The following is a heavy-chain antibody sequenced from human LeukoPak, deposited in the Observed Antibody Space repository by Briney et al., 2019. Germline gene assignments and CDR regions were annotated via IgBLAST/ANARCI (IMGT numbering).Heavy chain of an antibody. J-gene: IGHJ5*02. D-gene: IGHD3-9*01. V-gene: IGHV1-8*03. CDR1: GYTFTSYD. CDR2: MNPNSGNT. CDR3: ARAPAYYDILTGYYPNWFDP. Sequence: ASVKVSCKASGYTFTSYDINWVRQATGQGLEWMGWMNPNSGNTGYAQKFQGRVTITRNTSISTAYMELSSLRSGDTAVYYCARAPAYYDILTGYYPNWFDPWGQGTLVTVSS.